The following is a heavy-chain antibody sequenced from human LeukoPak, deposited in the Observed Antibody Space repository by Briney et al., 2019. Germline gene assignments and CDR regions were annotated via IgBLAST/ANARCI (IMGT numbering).Heavy chain of an antibody. Sequence: ASVKVSCKASGFTFTNYNLHWVRQAPGQRLEWMGIINPSGGSTNYAQNFQGRVTMTRDTSTSTVYMELSSLRSDDTAVYYCARDPRDYYGSGRGDYWGQGTLVTVSS. D-gene: IGHD3-10*01. CDR2: INPSGGST. CDR3: ARDPRDYYGSGRGDY. CDR1: GFTFTNYN. V-gene: IGHV1-46*01. J-gene: IGHJ4*02.